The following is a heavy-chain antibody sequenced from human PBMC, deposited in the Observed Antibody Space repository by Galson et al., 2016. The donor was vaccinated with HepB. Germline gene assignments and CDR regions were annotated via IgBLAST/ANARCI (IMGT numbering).Heavy chain of an antibody. CDR3: ARIRSGGWFDY. V-gene: IGHV4-59*11. D-gene: IGHD6-19*01. CDR1: GGSISSHY. J-gene: IGHJ4*02. CDR2: IYDSETT. Sequence: ETLYLTCTVSGGSISSHYWSWIRQPPGKGLEWIGYIYDSETTNYNPSLRSRVTISADTSKNQFSVKVTSVTAADTAVYYCARIRSGGWFDYWGQGTLVTVSS.